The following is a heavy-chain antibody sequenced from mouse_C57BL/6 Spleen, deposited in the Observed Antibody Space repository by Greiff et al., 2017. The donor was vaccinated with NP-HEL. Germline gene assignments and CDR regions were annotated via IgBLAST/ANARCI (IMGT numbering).Heavy chain of an antibody. CDR1: GFSLTSYG. D-gene: IGHD1-1*01. CDR3: ARHDTTVEDAMDY. Sequence: QVQLKESGPGLVAPSQSLSITCTVSGFSLTSYGVHWVRQPPGKGLEWLVVIWSDGSTTYNSALKSRLSISKDNSKSQVFLKMNSLQTDDTAMYYCARHDTTVEDAMDYWGQGTSVTVSS. V-gene: IGHV2-6-1*01. CDR2: IWSDGST. J-gene: IGHJ4*01.